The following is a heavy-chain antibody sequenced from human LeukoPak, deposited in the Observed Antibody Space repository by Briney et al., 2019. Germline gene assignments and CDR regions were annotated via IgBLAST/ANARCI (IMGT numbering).Heavy chain of an antibody. J-gene: IGHJ4*02. CDR3: AKGEVYFVDY. D-gene: IGHD3-16*01. CDR1: GFTFSSYA. Sequence: GGSLRLSCAASGFTFSSYAMSWVRQAPGKGLEWVSAISGSGGSTYHADSVKGRFTISRDNSKNTLYPQMNSLRAEDTAVYYCAKGEVYFVDYWGQGTLVTVSS. V-gene: IGHV3-23*01. CDR2: ISGSGGST.